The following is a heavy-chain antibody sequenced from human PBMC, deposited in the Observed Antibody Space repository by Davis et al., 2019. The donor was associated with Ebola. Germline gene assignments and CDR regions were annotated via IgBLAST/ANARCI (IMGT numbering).Heavy chain of an antibody. CDR2: ISYDGSNK. CDR1: GFTFSSYG. CDR3: ARDIHVGNSGAFDY. Sequence: PGGSLRLSCAASGFTFSSYGMHWVRQAPGKGLEWVAVISYDGSNKYYADSVKGRFTISRDNSKNTLYLQMNSLRAEDTAVYYCARDIHVGNSGAFDYWGQGTLVTVSS. D-gene: IGHD4-23*01. V-gene: IGHV3-30*03. J-gene: IGHJ4*02.